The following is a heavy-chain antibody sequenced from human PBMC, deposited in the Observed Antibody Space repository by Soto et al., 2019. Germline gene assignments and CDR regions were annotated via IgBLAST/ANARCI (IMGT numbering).Heavy chain of an antibody. CDR3: ARAAIHGSSWYFWFDP. J-gene: IGHJ5*02. CDR2: INPNSGGT. D-gene: IGHD6-13*01. Sequence: GASVKVSCKASGYTFTGYYMHWVRQAPGQGLEWMGWINPNSGGTNYAQKFKGRVTISADESSSTAYMELSSLTSEDAAVYYCARAAIHGSSWYFWFDPWGQGTLVTVSS. V-gene: IGHV1-2*02. CDR1: GYTFTGYY.